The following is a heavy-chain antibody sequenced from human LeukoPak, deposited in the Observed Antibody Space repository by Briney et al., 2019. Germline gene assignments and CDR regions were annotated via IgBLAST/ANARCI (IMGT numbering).Heavy chain of an antibody. CDR1: GFTFSSYW. J-gene: IGHJ6*03. D-gene: IGHD3-10*01. CDR3: AKVFRVYGSGEKQAYYYYYYMDV. CDR2: INSDGSST. V-gene: IGHV3-74*01. Sequence: PGGSLRLSCAASGFTFSSYWMHWVRQAPGKGLVWVSRINSDGSSTSYADSVKGRFTISRDNAKNTLYLQMNSLRAEDTAVYYCAKVFRVYGSGEKQAYYYYYYMDVWGKGTTVTISS.